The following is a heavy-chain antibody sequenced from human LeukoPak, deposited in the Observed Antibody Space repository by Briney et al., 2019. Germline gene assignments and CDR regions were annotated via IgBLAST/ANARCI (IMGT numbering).Heavy chain of an antibody. V-gene: IGHV1-18*01. CDR2: ISAYNGNT. Sequence: ASVKVSCKASGHTFTSYGISWVRQAPGQGLEWMGWISAYNGNTNYAQKLQGRVTMTTDTSTSTAYMELRSLRSDDTAVYYCARDRARMYYYDSSGWYYFDYWGQGTLVTVSS. CDR1: GHTFTSYG. CDR3: ARDRARMYYYDSSGWYYFDY. D-gene: IGHD3-22*01. J-gene: IGHJ4*02.